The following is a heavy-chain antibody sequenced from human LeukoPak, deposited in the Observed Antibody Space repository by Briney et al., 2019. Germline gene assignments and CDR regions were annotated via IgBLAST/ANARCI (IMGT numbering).Heavy chain of an antibody. D-gene: IGHD3-22*01. J-gene: IGHJ4*02. CDR2: IYIGGY. V-gene: IGHV4-59*01. CDR1: GDSISSSY. Sequence: ASETLSLTCGVSGDSISSSYWSWIRQPPGKGLEWIGFIYIGGYNYNPSLKSRVTMSVDTSKNQVSLKVNSVTAADTAVYFCARQPPDTASFDYWGQGTLVTVSS. CDR3: ARQPPDTASFDY.